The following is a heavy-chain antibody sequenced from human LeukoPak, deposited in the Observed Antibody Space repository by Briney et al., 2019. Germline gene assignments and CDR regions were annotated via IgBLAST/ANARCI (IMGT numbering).Heavy chain of an antibody. Sequence: SVKVSCKASGGTFSSYAISWVRQAPGQGLEWMGGIIPIFGTANYAQKFQGRVTITADESTSTAYMELSSLRSEDTAVYYCAGDGSRGVLPGAHWFDPWGQGTLVTVSS. CDR1: GGTFSSYA. V-gene: IGHV1-69*13. CDR2: IIPIFGTA. J-gene: IGHJ5*02. D-gene: IGHD1-14*01. CDR3: AGDGSRGVLPGAHWFDP.